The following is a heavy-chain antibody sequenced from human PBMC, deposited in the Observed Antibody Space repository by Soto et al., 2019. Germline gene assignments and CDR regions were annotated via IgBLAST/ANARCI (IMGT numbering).Heavy chain of an antibody. CDR2: IYHSGST. V-gene: IGHV4-30-2*01. CDR1: NGSISNGGYS. J-gene: IGHJ2*01. D-gene: IGHD3-3*01. Sequence: QLQLHESGSGLVKASQTLSLACAVSNGSISNGGYSWSWIRQPPGKGLEWLGYIYHSGSTYYNPSLKSRVTLSVDRSKNQFSLKLSSVTAADTAVYYCARSITIFGVVISYSYFDLWGRGTLVTVSS. CDR3: ARSITIFGVVISYSYFDL.